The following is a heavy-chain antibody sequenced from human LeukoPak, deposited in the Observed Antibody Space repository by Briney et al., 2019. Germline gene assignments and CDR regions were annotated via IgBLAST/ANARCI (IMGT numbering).Heavy chain of an antibody. CDR2: ISAYNGNT. Sequence: GASVKVSCKASGYTFTSYGYIWVRQAPGQGLEWMGWISAYNGNTNYAQNLQGRVTMTTDTPTTTAYMELRSLRSDDTAVYYCARSPHILVVPTAFSSWGQGTLVTVSS. D-gene: IGHD2-2*01. CDR3: ARSPHILVVPTAFSS. V-gene: IGHV1-18*01. CDR1: GYTFTSYG. J-gene: IGHJ4*02.